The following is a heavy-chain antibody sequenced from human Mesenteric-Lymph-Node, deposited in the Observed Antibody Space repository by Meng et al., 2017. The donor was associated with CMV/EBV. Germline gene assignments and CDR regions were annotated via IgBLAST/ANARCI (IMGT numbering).Heavy chain of an antibody. CDR2: INPNSGGT. V-gene: IGHV1-2*02. CDR3: ARDRVTIFGVVIQGLDY. J-gene: IGHJ4*02. Sequence: ASVKVSCKASGYAFTGYYMHWVRQAPGQGLEWTGWINPNSGGTNYAQKFQGRVTMTRDTSISTAYMELSRLRSDDTAVYYCARDRVTIFGVVIQGLDYWGQGTLVTVSS. D-gene: IGHD3-3*01. CDR1: GYAFTGYY.